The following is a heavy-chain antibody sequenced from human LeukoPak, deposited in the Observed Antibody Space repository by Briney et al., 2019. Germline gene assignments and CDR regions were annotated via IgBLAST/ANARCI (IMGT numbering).Heavy chain of an antibody. D-gene: IGHD1-26*01. J-gene: IGHJ3*02. CDR3: ATVLVGATNAFDI. CDR1: GGTFSSYA. V-gene: IGHV1-69*04. CDR2: IIPILGIA. Sequence: SVKVSCKASGGTFSSYAISWVRQAPGQGLEWMGRIIPILGIANYAQKFQGRVTITADKSTSTAYMELSSLRSEDTAVYYCATVLVGATNAFDIWGQGTMVTVSS.